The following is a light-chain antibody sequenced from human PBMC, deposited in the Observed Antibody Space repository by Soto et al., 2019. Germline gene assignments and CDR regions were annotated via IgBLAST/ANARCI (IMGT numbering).Light chain of an antibody. CDR3: HQTYGKHRT. Sequence: DIQMTQSPSTLSASVGDRVTITCRASQNISKYLNWYQQKLGKAPKLLIYAASSLQSGVPSRFSGSGSGTDFTLSISSLKPEDFATYYCHQTYGKHRTLGQGTKVDI. V-gene: IGKV1-39*01. J-gene: IGKJ1*01. CDR1: QNISKY. CDR2: AAS.